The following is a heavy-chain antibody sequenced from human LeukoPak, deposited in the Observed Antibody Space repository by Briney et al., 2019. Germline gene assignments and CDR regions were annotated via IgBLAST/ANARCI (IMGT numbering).Heavy chain of an antibody. CDR3: ARDLSNYDILTGYYSNWFDP. CDR1: GFTFSSYA. CDR2: ISYDGSKK. J-gene: IGHJ5*02. D-gene: IGHD3-9*01. V-gene: IGHV3-30-3*01. Sequence: PGRSLRPSCAASGFTFSSYAMHWVRQAPGKGLGGVAVISYDGSKKYYAEPVKGRFTISRDNSKNTLYLKMNSLRAEDTAVYYCARDLSNYDILTGYYSNWFDPWGQGTLVTVSS.